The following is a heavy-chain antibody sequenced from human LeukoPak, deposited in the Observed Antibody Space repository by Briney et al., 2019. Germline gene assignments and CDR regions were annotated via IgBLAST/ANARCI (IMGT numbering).Heavy chain of an antibody. Sequence: SETLSLTCAVYGGSFSGYYWSWIRQPPGKGLEWIGEINHSGSTNYNPSLKSRVTISVDTSKNQFSLKLSSVTAADTAVYYCAGYDYVWGSYRYYWGQGTLVTVSS. J-gene: IGHJ4*02. CDR2: INHSGST. D-gene: IGHD3-16*02. CDR3: AGYDYVWGSYRYY. CDR1: GGSFSGYY. V-gene: IGHV4-34*01.